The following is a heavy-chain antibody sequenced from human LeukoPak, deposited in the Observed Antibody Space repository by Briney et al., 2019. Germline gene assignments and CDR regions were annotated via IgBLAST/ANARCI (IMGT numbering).Heavy chain of an antibody. D-gene: IGHD1-26*01. CDR2: ISWNSGSI. CDR3: AKDIGGSPSRRAAFDY. Sequence: GGSLRLSCAASGFTFDDYAMHWVRRAPGKGLEWVSGISWNSGSIGYADSVKGRFTISRDNAKNSLYLQMNSLRAEDTALYYCAKDIGGSPSRRAAFDYWGQGTLVTVSS. CDR1: GFTFDDYA. J-gene: IGHJ4*02. V-gene: IGHV3-9*01.